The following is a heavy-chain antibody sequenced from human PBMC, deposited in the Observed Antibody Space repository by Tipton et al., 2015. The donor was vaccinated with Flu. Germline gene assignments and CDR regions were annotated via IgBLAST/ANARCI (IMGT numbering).Heavy chain of an antibody. D-gene: IGHD6-19*01. J-gene: IGHJ4*02. V-gene: IGHV3-7*01. CDR2: IRQDGREK. Sequence: SLRLSSAASGITFSDYWMSWVRQAPGKGLEWMANIRQDGREKHSADSAKGRFTISRENAKNSVYLQMNSLRAEDTAVYYCGRGRYNSAWYKDYRGQGTLITVSS. CDR3: GRGRYNSAWYKDY. CDR1: GITFSDYW.